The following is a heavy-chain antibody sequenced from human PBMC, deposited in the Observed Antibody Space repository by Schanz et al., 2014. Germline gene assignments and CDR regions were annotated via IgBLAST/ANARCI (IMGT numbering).Heavy chain of an antibody. CDR3: ARGRTFDY. V-gene: IGHV1-8*01. CDR1: GYTFTSYD. CDR2: MNPNSGNP. Sequence: QVQLIQSGAEVKKPGASVKVSCTASGYTFTSYDINWVRQAPGQGLEWLGWMNPNSGNPGFAQKFRGRVTMTRNTSMRPAYIALRILTSEPTAVYYCARGRTFDYWGQGTLVTVSS. J-gene: IGHJ4*02.